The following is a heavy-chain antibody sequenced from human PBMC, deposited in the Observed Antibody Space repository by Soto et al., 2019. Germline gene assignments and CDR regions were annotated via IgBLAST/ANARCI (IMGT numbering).Heavy chain of an antibody. D-gene: IGHD3-22*01. CDR1: GGSISSGAYY. Sequence: SETLYLTCTVSGGSISSGAYYWSWIRQHPGKGLEWIGYIYDSGSTYYNPSLKSRVTISVDTSKNHFSLKLSSVTAADTAVYYCARGEYFYDSSGFFVGLGFDIWGQGTMVT. CDR2: IYDSGST. CDR3: ARGEYFYDSSGFFVGLGFDI. J-gene: IGHJ3*02. V-gene: IGHV4-31*03.